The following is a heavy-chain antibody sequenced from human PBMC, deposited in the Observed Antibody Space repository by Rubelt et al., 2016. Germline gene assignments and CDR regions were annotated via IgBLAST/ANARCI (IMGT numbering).Heavy chain of an antibody. V-gene: IGHV3-30*18. D-gene: IGHD6-19*01. CDR2: ISYDGSNK. CDR1: GFTFSSYG. J-gene: IGHJ5*02. Sequence: GFTFSSYGMHWVRQAPGKGLEWVAVISYDGSNKYYADSVKGRFTISRDNSKNTLYLQMNSLRAEDTAVYYCAKDSSIAVAENWFDPWGQGTLVTVSS. CDR3: AKDSSIAVAENWFDP.